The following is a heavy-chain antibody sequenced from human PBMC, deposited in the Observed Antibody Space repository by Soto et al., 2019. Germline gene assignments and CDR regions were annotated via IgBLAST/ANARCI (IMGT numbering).Heavy chain of an antibody. CDR2: ISYDGSNK. Sequence: ESGGGVVQPGRSLRLSCAASGFTFSSYAMHWVRQAPGKGLEWVAVISYDGSNKYYADSVKGRFTISRDNSKNTLYLQMNSLRAEDTAVYYCARDRSAMADYWGQGTLVTVSS. D-gene: IGHD5-18*01. CDR3: ARDRSAMADY. V-gene: IGHV3-30-3*01. J-gene: IGHJ4*02. CDR1: GFTFSSYA.